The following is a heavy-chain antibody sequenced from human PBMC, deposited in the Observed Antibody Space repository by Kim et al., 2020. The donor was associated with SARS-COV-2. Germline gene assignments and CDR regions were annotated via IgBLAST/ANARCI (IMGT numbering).Heavy chain of an antibody. J-gene: IGHJ4*02. CDR3: ARGPGAGYCSGGSCFGPGYYFDY. Sequence: ASVKVSCKASGYTFTSYAMNWVRQAPGQGLEWMGWINTNTGNPTYAQGFTGRFVFSLDTSVSTAYLQISSLKAEDTAVYYCARGPGAGYCSGGSCFGPGYYFDYWGQGTLVTVSS. CDR2: INTNTGNP. D-gene: IGHD2-15*01. CDR1: GYTFTSYA. V-gene: IGHV7-4-1*02.